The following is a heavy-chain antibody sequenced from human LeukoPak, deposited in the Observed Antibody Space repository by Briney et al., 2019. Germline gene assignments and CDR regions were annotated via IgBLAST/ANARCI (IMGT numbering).Heavy chain of an antibody. Sequence: GGSLRLSCAASGLTFSSYWMHRVRQAPGKGLVWVSRINSDGSSTNYADSVKGRFTISRDHAKNTLYLQMNSLRAEDTAVYYCAKDGENDFWSGYYCLYWGQGTLVTVSS. CDR2: INSDGSST. J-gene: IGHJ4*02. V-gene: IGHV3-74*01. D-gene: IGHD3-3*01. CDR1: GLTFSSYW. CDR3: AKDGENDFWSGYYCLY.